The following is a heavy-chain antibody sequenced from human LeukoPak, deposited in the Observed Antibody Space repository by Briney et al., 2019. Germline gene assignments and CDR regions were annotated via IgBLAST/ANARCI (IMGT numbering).Heavy chain of an antibody. Sequence: ASVKVSCKASGYTFTSYGISWVRQAPGQGLEWMGWISAYNGNTNYAQKLQGKVTMTTDTSTSTAYMGLRSLRSDDTAVYYCARDKGGWYTDGWGYWGQGTLVTVSS. J-gene: IGHJ4*02. CDR2: ISAYNGNT. CDR3: ARDKGGWYTDGWGY. CDR1: GYTFTSYG. V-gene: IGHV1-18*01. D-gene: IGHD6-19*01.